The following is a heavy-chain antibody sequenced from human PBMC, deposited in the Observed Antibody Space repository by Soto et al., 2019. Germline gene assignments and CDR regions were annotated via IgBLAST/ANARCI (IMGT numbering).Heavy chain of an antibody. J-gene: IGHJ4*02. CDR2: ISYDGSNK. CDR3: ARAPYGGLDPYYFGY. D-gene: IGHD3-10*01. V-gene: IGHV3-30-3*01. CDR1: GFTFSRHA. Sequence: PGGSLRLSCAASGFTFSRHAMHWVRQPPGKGLEWVAVISYDGSNKYYADSVKGRFTISRDNSKNTLYLQMDSLRVEDTAMYYCARAPYGGLDPYYFGYWGQGTLVTVSS.